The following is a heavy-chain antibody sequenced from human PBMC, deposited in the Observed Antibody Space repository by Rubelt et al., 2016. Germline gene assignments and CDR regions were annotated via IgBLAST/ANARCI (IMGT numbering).Heavy chain of an antibody. J-gene: IGHJ4*02. CDR2: IWYDGSKQ. Sequence: QVQLVESGGGVVQPGTSLRLSCVASGFFFSEFGMHWVSQAPGRGLAWVAHIWYDGSKQYYSDSVKGRFTISRDNAKNTLFLEINSLRAEDTALYCCVRDRSRGSGYVQYWGQGAQIVVSS. CDR1: GFFFSEFG. D-gene: IGHD1-26*01. V-gene: IGHV3-33*01. CDR3: VRDRSRGSGYVQY.